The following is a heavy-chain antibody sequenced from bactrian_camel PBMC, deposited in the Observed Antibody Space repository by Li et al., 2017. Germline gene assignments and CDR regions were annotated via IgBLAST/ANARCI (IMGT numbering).Heavy chain of an antibody. D-gene: IGHD2*01. J-gene: IGHJ4*01. V-gene: IGHV3S55*01. Sequence: QLVESGGGSVPVGGSLRLSCKHSGFSFEDSDIGWSRQAPGNVCELVAVMSGDGSTEYTESVKGRFHISQDDAKKTVYLQMNSLQPDDTATYYCAAQFLEASCAVVHAIDNWGQGTQVTVS. CDR1: GFSFEDSD. CDR2: MSGDGST. CDR3: AAQFLEASCAVVHAIDN.